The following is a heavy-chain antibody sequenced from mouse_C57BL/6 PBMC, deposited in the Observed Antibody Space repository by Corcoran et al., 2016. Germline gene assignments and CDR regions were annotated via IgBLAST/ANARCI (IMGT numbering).Heavy chain of an antibody. V-gene: IGHV1-26*01. CDR1: GYTFTDYY. CDR2: INPNNGGT. CDR3: ARRGATWDYAMDY. Sequence: EVQLQQSGPELVKPGASVKISCKASGYTFTDYYMNWVKQSHGKSLEWIGDINPNNGGTSYNQKFKGKATLTVDKSSSTAYMELRSLTSEDSAVYYCARRGATWDYAMDYWGQGTSVTVSS. D-gene: IGHD1-1*01. J-gene: IGHJ4*01.